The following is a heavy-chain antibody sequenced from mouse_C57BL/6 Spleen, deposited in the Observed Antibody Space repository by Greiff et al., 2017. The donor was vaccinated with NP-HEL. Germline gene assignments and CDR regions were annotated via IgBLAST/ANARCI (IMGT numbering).Heavy chain of an antibody. Sequence: QVQLQQPGAELVKPGASVKMSCKASGYTFTSYWITWVKQRPGQGLEWIGDIYPGSGSTTYNEKFKSKATLTVDTSSSTAYMQLSSLTSEDSAVYYCARRGFYYGSSRWGQGTTLTVSS. V-gene: IGHV1-55*01. J-gene: IGHJ2*01. CDR1: GYTFTSYW. D-gene: IGHD1-1*01. CDR3: ARRGFYYGSSR. CDR2: IYPGSGST.